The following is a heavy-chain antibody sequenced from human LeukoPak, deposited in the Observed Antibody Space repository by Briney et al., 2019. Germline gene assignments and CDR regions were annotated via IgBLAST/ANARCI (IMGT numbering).Heavy chain of an antibody. V-gene: IGHV4-59*01. D-gene: IGHD3-10*01. CDR1: GGSFSGYY. J-gene: IGHJ4*02. Sequence: PSETLSLTCTFYGGSFSGYYWGWLRQPPGKGLEWIGYIYYSGSTNYNPSLKSRVTISVDTSKNQFSLKLSSVTAADTAVYYCAITKGDSGAFDYSGQGTLVTVSS. CDR3: AITKGDSGAFDY. CDR2: IYYSGST.